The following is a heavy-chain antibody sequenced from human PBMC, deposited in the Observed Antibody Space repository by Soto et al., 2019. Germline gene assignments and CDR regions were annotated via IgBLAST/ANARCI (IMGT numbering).Heavy chain of an antibody. V-gene: IGHV3-74*01. CDR1: GFTFSSYW. D-gene: IGHD2-15*01. CDR2: INSDGSST. J-gene: IGHJ6*03. CDR3: ARDYARPYADCSDGSCYSGHYYYMDV. Sequence: EVQLVESGGGLVQPGGSLRLSCAASGFTFSSYWMHWVRQAPGKGLVWVSRINSDGSSTSYADSVKGRFTISRDNAKNTLYLQMNSERAEDKAVYYCARDYARPYADCSDGSCYSGHYYYMDVWGKGTTVTVSS.